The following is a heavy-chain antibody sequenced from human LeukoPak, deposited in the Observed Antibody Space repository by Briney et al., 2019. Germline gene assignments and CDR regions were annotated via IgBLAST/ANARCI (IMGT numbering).Heavy chain of an antibody. Sequence: SETLSLTCTVSGGSISSYYWSWIRQPAGKGLEWIGRIYTSGSTDYNPSLKSRVTMSVDTSKNQFSLKLSSVTAADTAVYYCARQDSGYDFGWFDPWGQGTLVTVSS. J-gene: IGHJ5*02. CDR3: ARQDSGYDFGWFDP. CDR1: GGSISSYY. D-gene: IGHD5-12*01. CDR2: IYTSGST. V-gene: IGHV4-4*07.